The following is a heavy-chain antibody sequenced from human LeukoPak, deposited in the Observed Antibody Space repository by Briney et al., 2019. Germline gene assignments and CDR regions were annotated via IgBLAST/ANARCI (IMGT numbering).Heavy chain of an antibody. V-gene: IGHV4-59*11. CDR2: LSYSGST. J-gene: IGHJ6*03. Sequence: SETLSLTCTVSLGSLSTHSWSWIRQSPGKGLELIGYLSYSGSTNYNPSLRRRVTIWAGPSKNQLSLKLTSVTAADTAVYYCGRSYHEPHFYFYIDAWGKGTTVTVSS. D-gene: IGHD5-18*01. CDR3: GRSYHEPHFYFYIDA. CDR1: LGSLSTHS.